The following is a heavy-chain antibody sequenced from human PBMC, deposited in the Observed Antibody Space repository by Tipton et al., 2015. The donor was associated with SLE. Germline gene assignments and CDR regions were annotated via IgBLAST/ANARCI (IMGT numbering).Heavy chain of an antibody. Sequence: RSLRLSCAASGFTFSSYAMSWVRQAPGKGLEWVAVISYDGSNKYYADSVKGRFTISRDNSKNTLYLQMNSLRAEDTAVYFCARNRWGYYSSSGGDFDYWGQGTLVTVSS. CDR2: ISYDGSNK. CDR3: ARNRWGYYSSSGGDFDY. V-gene: IGHV3-30-3*01. CDR1: GFTFSSYA. J-gene: IGHJ4*02. D-gene: IGHD6-6*01.